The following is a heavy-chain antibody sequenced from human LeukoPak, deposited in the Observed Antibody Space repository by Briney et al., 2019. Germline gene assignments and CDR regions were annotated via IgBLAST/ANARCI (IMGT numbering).Heavy chain of an antibody. J-gene: IGHJ4*02. Sequence: PGRSLRLSCAASGFTFSSYAMSWVRQAPGKGLEWVSAISGSGGSTYYADSVKGRFTISRDNSKNTLYLQMNSLRAEDTAVYYCAKRGPYYYDSSGYYIDYWGQGTLVTVSS. D-gene: IGHD3-22*01. CDR3: AKRGPYYYDSSGYYIDY. CDR2: ISGSGGST. CDR1: GFTFSSYA. V-gene: IGHV3-23*01.